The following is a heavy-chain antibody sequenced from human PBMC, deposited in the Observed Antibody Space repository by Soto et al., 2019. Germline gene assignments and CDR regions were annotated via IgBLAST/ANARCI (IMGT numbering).Heavy chain of an antibody. V-gene: IGHV3-30-3*01. CDR3: AGGYLAVVTPFDY. J-gene: IGHJ4*02. CDR1: GFTFSSYA. Sequence: PGGSLRLSCAASGFTFSSYAMHWVRQAPGKGLEWVAVISYDGSNKYYADSVKGRFTISRDNSKNTLYLQMNSLRAEDTAVYYCAGGYLAVVTPFDYWGQGTLVTVSS. CDR2: ISYDGSNK. D-gene: IGHD2-21*01.